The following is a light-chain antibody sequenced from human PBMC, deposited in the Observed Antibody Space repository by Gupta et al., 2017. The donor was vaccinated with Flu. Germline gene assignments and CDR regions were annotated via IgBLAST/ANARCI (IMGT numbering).Light chain of an antibody. J-gene: IGLJ3*02. CDR3: GTWDNSRNFARV. V-gene: IGLV1-51*02. CDR2: ENN. CDR1: TSNIGANY. Sequence: QSVLTQPPSVSAAPGQTVTISCSGSTSNIGANYVSWYQQLPGTAPRLLIYENNKRPSGSPDRFSGSKSGTSATLGITELQTGDEADYYCGTWDNSRNFARVFGGGTTLTVL.